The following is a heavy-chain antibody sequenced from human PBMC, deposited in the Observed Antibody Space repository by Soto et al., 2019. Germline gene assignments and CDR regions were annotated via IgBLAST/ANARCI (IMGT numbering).Heavy chain of an antibody. Sequence: VQLLESGGGLVQPGGSLRLSCAASGFTFSSNAMSWVRQAPGKGLEWMGWINPNSGGTNYAQKFQGRVTMTRDTSISTAYMELSRLRSDDTAVYYCASLVVAALDYWGQGTLVTVSS. D-gene: IGHD2-15*01. CDR3: ASLVVAALDY. V-gene: IGHV1-2*02. CDR1: GFTFSSNA. CDR2: INPNSGGT. J-gene: IGHJ4*02.